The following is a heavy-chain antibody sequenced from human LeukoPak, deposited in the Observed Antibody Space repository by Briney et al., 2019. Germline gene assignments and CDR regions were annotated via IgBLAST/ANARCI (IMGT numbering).Heavy chain of an antibody. Sequence: GGSLRLSCAASGFTFSNAWMSWVRQAPGKGLEWVGRIRSKTDGGTTDYAAPVKGRFSISRDDSKNTLYVQMKSLKTEDTAVYYCATTSCFFCGGAFDIWGQGTMVTVSS. D-gene: IGHD2-2*01. CDR2: IRSKTDGGTT. CDR3: ATTSCFFCGGAFDI. CDR1: GFTFSNAW. V-gene: IGHV3-15*01. J-gene: IGHJ3*02.